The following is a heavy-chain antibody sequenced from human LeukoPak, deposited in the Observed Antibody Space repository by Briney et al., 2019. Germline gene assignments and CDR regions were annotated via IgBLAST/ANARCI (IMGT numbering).Heavy chain of an antibody. CDR2: ISSSSSYI. D-gene: IGHD1-1*01. CDR1: GFTFSSYS. CDR3: TRALSSDNWFASH. J-gene: IGHJ4*02. Sequence: PGGSLRLSCVASGFTFSSYSMKWVRQAPGKGLEWVSSISSSSSYIDYADSVKGRFTISRDNAKNSLHLQMDSLRAEDTAVYYCTRALSSDNWFASHWGQGTLVTVSS. V-gene: IGHV3-21*01.